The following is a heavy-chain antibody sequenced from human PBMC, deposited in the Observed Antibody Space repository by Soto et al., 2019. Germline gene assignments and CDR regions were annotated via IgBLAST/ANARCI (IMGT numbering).Heavy chain of an antibody. CDR1: GFTVSSNY. CDR3: ARGVLDIVVVPAAMRYYYYYMDV. D-gene: IGHD2-2*03. V-gene: IGHV3-66*01. J-gene: IGHJ6*03. CDR2: IYSGGST. Sequence: EVQLVEPGGGLVQPGGSLRLSCAASGFTVSSNYMSWVRQAPGKGLEWVSVIYSGGSTYYADSVKGRFTISRDNSKNTLYLQMNSLRAEDTAVYYCARGVLDIVVVPAAMRYYYYYMDVWGKGTTVTVSS.